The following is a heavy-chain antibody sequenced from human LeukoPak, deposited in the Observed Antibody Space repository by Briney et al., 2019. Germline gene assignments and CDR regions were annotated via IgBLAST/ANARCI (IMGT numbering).Heavy chain of an antibody. CDR2: IIPIFGTA. Sequence: SVKVSCKASGGTFSSYAISWARQAPGQGLEWMGGIIPIFGTANYAQKFQGRVTITADESTSTAYMELSSLRSEDTAVYYCARDRDWNYRGGFDYWGQGTLVTVSS. CDR3: ARDRDWNYRGGFDY. CDR1: GGTFSSYA. J-gene: IGHJ4*02. V-gene: IGHV1-69*13. D-gene: IGHD1-7*01.